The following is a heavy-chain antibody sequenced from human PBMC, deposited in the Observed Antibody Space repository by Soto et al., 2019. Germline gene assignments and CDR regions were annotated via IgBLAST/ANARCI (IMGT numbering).Heavy chain of an antibody. Sequence: SETLSLTCTVSGGSVSSVTYYWSWIRQPPGKGLEWIWYIYYIGSTNYNPSLKSRVTMSVDTSKNQFYLNLSSVTAADSAVYYCARCCFAVVPAAIGGGYWFVPWGQGTLVTVSS. D-gene: IGHD2-2*01. V-gene: IGHV4-61*01. CDR1: GGSVSSVTYY. CDR2: IYYIGST. CDR3: ARCCFAVVPAAIGGGYWFVP. J-gene: IGHJ5*02.